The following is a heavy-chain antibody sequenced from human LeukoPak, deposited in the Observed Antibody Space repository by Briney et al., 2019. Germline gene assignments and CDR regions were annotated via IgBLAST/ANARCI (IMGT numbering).Heavy chain of an antibody. Sequence: PSETLPLTCTVSGGSISGYYWSWIRQPPGKGLEWIAYIYYNGISNYNPSLKSRVIISVDSSKNQFSLKLTSVTAADTAVYYCARGYYDNSGYSNPFDYWGRGTLVTVSS. D-gene: IGHD3-22*01. CDR3: ARGYYDNSGYSNPFDY. V-gene: IGHV4-59*01. CDR1: GGSISGYY. CDR2: IYYNGIS. J-gene: IGHJ4*02.